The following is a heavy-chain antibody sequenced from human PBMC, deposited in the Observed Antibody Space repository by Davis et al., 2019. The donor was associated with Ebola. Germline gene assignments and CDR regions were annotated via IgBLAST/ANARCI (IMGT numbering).Heavy chain of an antibody. CDR2: ILGGGSR. CDR1: GFAVSNKY. J-gene: IGHJ4*02. D-gene: IGHD3-10*01. V-gene: IGHV3-53*01. Sequence: GGSLRLSCAASGFAVSNKYMSWVRQAPGKGLEWVSVILGGGSRYYADSVKGRFTISRDSSRNTLYLQMNSLRAEDTAVYYCARDLGYYGSGDTFFWGQGTRVTVSS. CDR3: ARDLGYYGSGDTFF.